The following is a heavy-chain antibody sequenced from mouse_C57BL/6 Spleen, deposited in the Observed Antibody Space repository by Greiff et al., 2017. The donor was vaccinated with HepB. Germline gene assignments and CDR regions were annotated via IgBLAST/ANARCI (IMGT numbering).Heavy chain of an antibody. D-gene: IGHD1-1*01. V-gene: IGHV1-18*01. Sequence: EVQLQQSGPELVKPGASVKIPCKASGYTFTDYNMDWVKQSHGKSLEWIGDINPNNGGTIYNQKFKGKATLTVDKSSSTAYMELRSLTSEDTAVYNCARSPYYDGSSYGFDYWGPGGTLTVSP. CDR2: INPNNGGT. CDR1: GYTFTDYN. J-gene: IGHJ2*01. CDR3: ARSPYYDGSSYGFDY.